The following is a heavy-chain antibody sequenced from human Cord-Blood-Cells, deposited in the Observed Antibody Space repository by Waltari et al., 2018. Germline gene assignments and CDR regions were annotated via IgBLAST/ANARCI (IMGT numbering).Heavy chain of an antibody. Sequence: QITLKESGPTLVKPTQTLTLTCTFPGFSLSTSGVGVGWIRQPPGKALERPALIYWNDDKRYSPSPKSRLTITKDNSNNQVVLTMTYIDPVDTATYYCAHRPKVYGSGSYYYFDYWGQGTLVTVSS. D-gene: IGHD3-10*01. CDR3: AHRPKVYGSGSYYYFDY. J-gene: IGHJ4*02. CDR2: IYWNDDK. V-gene: IGHV2-5*01. CDR1: GFSLSTSGVG.